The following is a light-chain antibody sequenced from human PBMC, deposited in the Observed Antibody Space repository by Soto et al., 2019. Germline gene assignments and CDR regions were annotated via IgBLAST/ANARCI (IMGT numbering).Light chain of an antibody. Sequence: QTVVTQSPSASASLGASVKLTCTLSSGHSSYAIAWHQQQPEKGPRYLMKLNSDGSHSKGDGIPDRFSGSSSGAERYLTISSLHSEDEADYYCQTWGTGIPWVFGGGTTLTVL. J-gene: IGLJ3*02. CDR2: LNSDGSH. CDR3: QTWGTGIPWV. CDR1: SGHSSYA. V-gene: IGLV4-69*01.